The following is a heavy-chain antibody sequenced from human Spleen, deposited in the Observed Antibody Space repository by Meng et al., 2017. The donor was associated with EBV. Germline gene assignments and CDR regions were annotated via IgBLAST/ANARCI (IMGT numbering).Heavy chain of an antibody. Sequence: QGQLEQAGAEVKKPGASLKVSCKASGYTFNYYGITWVRQAPGQGLEWMGWISGYNGNTYYAQKLQGRVTMTTDTSTSTAYMELRSLRSDDTAVYYCARGYYDSSGPSDIWGQGTLVTVSS. D-gene: IGHD3-22*01. CDR3: ARGYYDSSGPSDI. CDR2: ISGYNGNT. V-gene: IGHV1-18*01. CDR1: GYTFNYYG. J-gene: IGHJ4*02.